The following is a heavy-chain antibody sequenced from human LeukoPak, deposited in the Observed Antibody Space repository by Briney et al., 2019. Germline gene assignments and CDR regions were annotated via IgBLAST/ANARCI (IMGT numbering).Heavy chain of an antibody. CDR3: ATDGGMYNWYFDY. CDR2: INPNSGGT. CDR1: GYTFTGYY. Sequence: ASVKVSCKASGYTFTGYYMHWVRQAPGQGLEWMGWINPNSGGTNYAQKFQGRVTMTRDTSISTAYMELSSLRSEDTAVYYCATDGGMYNWYFDYWGQGTLVTVSS. D-gene: IGHD1-20*01. J-gene: IGHJ4*02. V-gene: IGHV1-2*02.